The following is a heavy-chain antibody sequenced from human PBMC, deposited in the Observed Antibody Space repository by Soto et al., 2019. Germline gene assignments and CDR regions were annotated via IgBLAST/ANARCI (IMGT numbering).Heavy chain of an antibody. V-gene: IGHV4-39*01. D-gene: IGHD3-10*01. J-gene: IGHJ6*02. CDR3: ASYPPFGNYYYYGMDV. Sequence: PSETLSLTCTVSGGSISSSSYYWGWIRQPPGKGLEWIGSIYYSGSTYYNPSLKGRVTISVDTSKNQFSLKLSSVTAADTAVYYCASYPPFGNYYYYGMDVWGQGTTVTVSS. CDR2: IYYSGST. CDR1: GGSISSSSYY.